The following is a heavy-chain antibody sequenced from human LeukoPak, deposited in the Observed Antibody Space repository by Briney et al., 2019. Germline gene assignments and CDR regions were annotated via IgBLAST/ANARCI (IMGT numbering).Heavy chain of an antibody. J-gene: IGHJ4*02. CDR3: ASAFGKYYYDSSGYSLDY. Sequence: SETLPLTCAVYGGSFSGYYWSWIRQPPGKGLEWIGEINHSGSTNYNPSLKSRVTISVDTSKNQFSLKLSSVTAADTAVYYCASAFGKYYYDSSGYSLDYWGQGTLVTVSS. V-gene: IGHV4-34*01. D-gene: IGHD3-22*01. CDR1: GGSFSGYY. CDR2: INHSGST.